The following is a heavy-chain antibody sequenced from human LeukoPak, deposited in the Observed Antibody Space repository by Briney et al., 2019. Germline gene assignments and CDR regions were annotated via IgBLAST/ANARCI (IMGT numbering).Heavy chain of an antibody. CDR1: GGSFSGYY. V-gene: IGHV4-34*01. D-gene: IGHD1-26*01. CDR2: INHSGST. CDR3: ARNGGSYYTASPNSWFGP. Sequence: SETLSLTCAVYGGSFSGYYWSWIRQPPGKGLEWIGEINHSGSTNYNPSLKSRVTISVDTSKNQFSLQLSSVTAADTAVYYCARNGGSYYTASPNSWFGPWGQGTLVTVSS. J-gene: IGHJ5*02.